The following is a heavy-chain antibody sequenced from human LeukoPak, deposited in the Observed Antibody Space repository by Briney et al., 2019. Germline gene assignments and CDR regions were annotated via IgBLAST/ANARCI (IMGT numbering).Heavy chain of an antibody. J-gene: IGHJ6*04. CDR3: ARRRGSSSPYYYYGMDV. CDR2: IIPIFGTA. Sequence: ASVKVSCKASGGTFSSYAISWVRQAPGQGLEWMGGIIPIFGTANYTQKFQGRVTITADKSTSTAYMELSSPRSEDTAVYYCARRRGSSSPYYYYGMDVWGKGTTVTVSS. V-gene: IGHV1-69*06. D-gene: IGHD6-13*01. CDR1: GGTFSSYA.